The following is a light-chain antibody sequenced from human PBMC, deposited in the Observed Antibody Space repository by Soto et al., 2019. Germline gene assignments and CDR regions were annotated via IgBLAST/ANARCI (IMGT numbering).Light chain of an antibody. CDR2: DAS. CDR3: QQYAGSPRT. CDR1: QFVSSNS. J-gene: IGKJ1*01. Sequence: EIVLTQSPGTLSLSPGERATLSCRASQFVSSNSLAWYQQKRGQAPRLLIHDASSRATGIPDRFSGSGSGTDCTLTISRLEPEDFAVYYCQQYAGSPRTFGQGTKVEVK. V-gene: IGKV3-20*01.